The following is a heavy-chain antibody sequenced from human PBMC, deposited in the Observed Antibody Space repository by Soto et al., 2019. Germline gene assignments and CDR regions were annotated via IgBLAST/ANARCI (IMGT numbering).Heavy chain of an antibody. CDR1: GYTFTNND. CDR3: ARMESFGSLNWFDP. J-gene: IGHJ5*02. Sequence: ASVKVSCKASGYTFTNNDVSWVRQATGQGLEWMGWMNPGSGDTGYAQKFQGRVTMTRDISIATAYMELTSLTSDDTAIYYCARMESFGSLNWFDPWGQGTLVTVYS. D-gene: IGHD3-10*01. V-gene: IGHV1-8*01. CDR2: MNPGSGDT.